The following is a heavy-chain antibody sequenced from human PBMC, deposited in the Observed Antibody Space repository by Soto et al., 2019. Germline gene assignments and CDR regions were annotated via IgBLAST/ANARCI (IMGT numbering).Heavy chain of an antibody. CDR2: IYYGGST. V-gene: IGHV4-59*01. J-gene: IGHJ4*02. CDR3: AKSYYDIVTGYFHYFDY. CDR1: ASSIRDNY. Sequence: SETLSLTCTVSASSIRDNYWNWIRLPPGKGLEWIGNIYYGGSTNFNPSLKSRATISIDTSKNRFSLKLSSVTAADTAVYYCAKSYYDIVTGYFHYFDYWGQGSLVT. D-gene: IGHD3-9*01.